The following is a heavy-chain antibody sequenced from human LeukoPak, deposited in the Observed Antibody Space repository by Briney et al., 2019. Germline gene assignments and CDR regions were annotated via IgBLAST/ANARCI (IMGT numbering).Heavy chain of an antibody. D-gene: IGHD1-26*01. Sequence: GGSLRLSCAASEFTFSSYGMHWVRQAPGKGLEWVAFIRYDGSNKYYADSVKGRFTISRDNSKNTLYLQMNSLRAEDTAVYYCAKDRGWELPTDYFDYWGQGTLVTVSS. CDR1: EFTFSSYG. V-gene: IGHV3-30*02. CDR3: AKDRGWELPTDYFDY. J-gene: IGHJ4*02. CDR2: IRYDGSNK.